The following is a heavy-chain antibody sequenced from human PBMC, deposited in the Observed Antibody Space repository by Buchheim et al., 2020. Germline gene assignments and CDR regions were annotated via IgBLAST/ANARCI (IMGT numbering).Heavy chain of an antibody. CDR3: ARVGYGGNSGTDY. J-gene: IGHJ4*02. Sequence: QVQLQQWGAGLLKPSETLSLTCAVYGGSFSGYYWSWIRQPPGKGLEWIGEINHSGSTNYNPSLKSRVTLSVDTSKNQFSLKLSSVTAADTAVYYCARVGYGGNSGTDYWGQGTL. D-gene: IGHD4-23*01. CDR1: GGSFSGYY. V-gene: IGHV4-34*01. CDR2: INHSGST.